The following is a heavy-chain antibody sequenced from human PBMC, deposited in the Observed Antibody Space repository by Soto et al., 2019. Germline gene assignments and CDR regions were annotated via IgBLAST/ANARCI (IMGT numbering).Heavy chain of an antibody. CDR2: ISYDGNTQ. D-gene: IGHD2-21*02. Sequence: XESLRLSFEASGFRFNTSDMHWVRQAPDKRLEWVAVISYDGNTQYYGDSVKGRFTISRDNAKSTLYLQMDSLKTEDTSVYYCAAKDRVTDSAYYGMDVWGQGTTVTVSS. V-gene: IGHV3-30*03. CDR1: GFRFNTSD. J-gene: IGHJ6*02. CDR3: AAKDRVTDSAYYGMDV.